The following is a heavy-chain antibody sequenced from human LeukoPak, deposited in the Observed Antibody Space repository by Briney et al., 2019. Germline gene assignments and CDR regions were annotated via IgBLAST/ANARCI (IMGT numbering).Heavy chain of an antibody. J-gene: IGHJ4*02. D-gene: IGHD3-22*01. Sequence: GGSLRLSCAASGFTFSSYGMSWVRQAPGKGLEWVSAISGSGGSTYYADSVKGRFTISRDNSKNTLYLQMNSLRAEDTAVYYCAKGSETYYYDSSGYYCFDYWGQGTLVTVSS. CDR3: AKGSETYYYDSSGYYCFDY. V-gene: IGHV3-23*01. CDR2: ISGSGGST. CDR1: GFTFSSYG.